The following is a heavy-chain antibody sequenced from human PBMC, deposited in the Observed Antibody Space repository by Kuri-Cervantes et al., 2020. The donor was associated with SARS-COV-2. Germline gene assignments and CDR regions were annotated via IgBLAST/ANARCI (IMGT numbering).Heavy chain of an antibody. Sequence: GGSLRLSCAASRFTFRRCPIHWVRQAPGKGLEWAALISYDGTNKYYADSVKGRFTISRDNFKIPLSLQMNSLRAEDTAVHYCARLLARILSYHHSLVVYYFDYWGQGPLVTVSS. CDR3: ARLLARILSYHHSLVVYYFDY. CDR1: RFTFRRCP. CDR2: ISYDGTNK. D-gene: IGHD2-2*01. V-gene: IGHV3-30*14. J-gene: IGHJ4*02.